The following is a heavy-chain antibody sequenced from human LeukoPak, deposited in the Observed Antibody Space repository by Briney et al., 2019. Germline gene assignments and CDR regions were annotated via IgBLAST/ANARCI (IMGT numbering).Heavy chain of an antibody. CDR3: AGYLAYSSSSLVY. CDR2: IYYSGST. Sequence: PSETLSLTCTVSGGSISSYYWSWIRQPPGKGLEWIGYIYYSGSTNYNPSLKSRVTISVDTSKNQFSLKLSSVTAADTAVYYCAGYLAYSSSSLVYWGQGTLVTVSS. V-gene: IGHV4-59*01. D-gene: IGHD6-13*01. CDR1: GGSISSYY. J-gene: IGHJ4*02.